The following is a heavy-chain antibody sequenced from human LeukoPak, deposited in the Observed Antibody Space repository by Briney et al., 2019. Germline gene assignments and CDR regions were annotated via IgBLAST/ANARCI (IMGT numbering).Heavy chain of an antibody. CDR1: GGSFSGYY. CDR2: TNHSGST. V-gene: IGHV4-34*01. Sequence: ASETLSLTYAVYGGSFSGYYWSWIRQPPVKGLEWIGETNHSGSTNYNPSLKSRVTISVDTSKNQFSLKLSSVTAADTAVYYCARSHPIAGSWKNDYWGQGTLVTVSS. J-gene: IGHJ4*02. D-gene: IGHD1-1*01. CDR3: ARSHPIAGSWKNDY.